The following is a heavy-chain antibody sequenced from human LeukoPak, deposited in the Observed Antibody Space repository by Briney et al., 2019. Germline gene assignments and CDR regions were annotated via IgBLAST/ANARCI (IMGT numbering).Heavy chain of an antibody. Sequence: ASVKVSCKASGYTFTSYGISWGRQAPGQGLEWMGWISAYNGNTNYAQKLQGRVTMTTDTSTSTAYMELRSLRSGDTAVYYCARDPSSGWHDYWGQGTLVTVSS. CDR2: ISAYNGNT. D-gene: IGHD6-19*01. V-gene: IGHV1-18*01. CDR1: GYTFTSYG. J-gene: IGHJ4*02. CDR3: ARDPSSGWHDY.